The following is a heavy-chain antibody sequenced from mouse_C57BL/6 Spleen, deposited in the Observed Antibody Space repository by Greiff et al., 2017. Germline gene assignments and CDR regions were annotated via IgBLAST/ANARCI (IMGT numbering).Heavy chain of an antibody. D-gene: IGHD1-1*01. V-gene: IGHV1-18*01. CDR1: GYTFTDYN. J-gene: IGHJ1*03. Sequence: EVQLQQSGPELVKPGASVKISCKASGYTFTDYNMDWVKQSHGKSLEWIGDINPNNGGTIYNQKFKGKATLTVDKSSSTAYMELRSLTSEDTAVYYCARRYYGSSLYWYFDVWGTGTTVTVSS. CDR2: INPNNGGT. CDR3: ARRYYGSSLYWYFDV.